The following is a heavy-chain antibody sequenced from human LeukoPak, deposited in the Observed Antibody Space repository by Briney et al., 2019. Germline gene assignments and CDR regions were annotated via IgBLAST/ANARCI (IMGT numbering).Heavy chain of an antibody. D-gene: IGHD3-22*01. Sequence: ASVKVSCKASGYTFSSNAINWVRQAPGQGLEWMGWIDTNTGNPTYTQGFTGQFVFSLDTSVSTAYLQISSLKAEDTAEYFCARGYDSSGYFSDWGQGTLVTVSS. CDR3: ARGYDSSGYFSD. V-gene: IGHV7-4-1*02. CDR1: GYTFSSNA. CDR2: IDTNTGNP. J-gene: IGHJ4*02.